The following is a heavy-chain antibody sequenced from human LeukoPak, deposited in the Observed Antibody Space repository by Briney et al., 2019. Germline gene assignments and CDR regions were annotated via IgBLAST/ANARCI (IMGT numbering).Heavy chain of an antibody. D-gene: IGHD1-1*01. J-gene: IGHJ4*02. CDR3: ARLTGTTGFDY. CDR2: IKQDGGDK. V-gene: IGHV3-7*01. CDR1: GFPFSSYW. Sequence: PGGSLRLSCAASGFPFSSYWMSWVRQAPGKGLEWVANIKQDGGDKYYVDSVKGRFTISRDNAKNSLYLQVNSLRADDTAVYYCARLTGTTGFDYWGQGTLVTVSS.